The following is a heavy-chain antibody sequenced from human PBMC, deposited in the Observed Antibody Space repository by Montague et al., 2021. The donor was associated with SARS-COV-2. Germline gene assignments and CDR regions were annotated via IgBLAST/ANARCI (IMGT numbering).Heavy chain of an antibody. V-gene: IGHV4-39*01. CDR1: GGSISSSSYY. J-gene: IGHJ5*02. CDR3: ARDSSSWYYWFDP. CDR2: LYYTGST. Sequence: SETLSLTCTVSGGSISSSSYYWGWIRQPPGKGLGWIGSLYYTGSTYYNPSLKSRVTISVDTSKNQFSLKLSSVTAADTAVYYCARDSSSWYYWFDPWGQGTLVTVSS. D-gene: IGHD6-13*01.